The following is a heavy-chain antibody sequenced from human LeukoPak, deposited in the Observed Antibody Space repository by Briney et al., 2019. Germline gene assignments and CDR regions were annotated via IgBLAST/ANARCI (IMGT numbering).Heavy chain of an antibody. Sequence: ASVKVSCKVSGYTLTELSMHWVRQAPGKGLEWMGGFDPEDGETIYAQKFQGRVTMTEDSSTDTAYMELSSLRSEDTAVYYCATVYGDYSLWYFDLWGRGTLVTVSS. V-gene: IGHV1-24*01. D-gene: IGHD4-17*01. J-gene: IGHJ2*01. CDR2: FDPEDGET. CDR1: GYTLTELS. CDR3: ATVYGDYSLWYFDL.